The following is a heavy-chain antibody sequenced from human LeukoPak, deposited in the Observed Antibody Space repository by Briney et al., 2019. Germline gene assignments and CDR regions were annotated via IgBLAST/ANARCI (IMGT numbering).Heavy chain of an antibody. J-gene: IGHJ5*02. CDR2: MYYSGST. D-gene: IGHD3-22*01. CDR1: GGSISSGDYY. CDR3: ARPYYYDSRIDP. V-gene: IGHV4-30-4*01. Sequence: SETLSLTCTVAGGSISSGDYYWSWIRQPPGKGLEWIGYMYYSGSTYYNPSLKSRVVISVDTSKNQFSLKLSSVTAADTAVYYCARPYYYDSRIDPWGQGTLVTVSS.